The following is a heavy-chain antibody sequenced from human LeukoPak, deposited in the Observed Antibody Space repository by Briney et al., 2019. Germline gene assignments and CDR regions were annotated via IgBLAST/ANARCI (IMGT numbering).Heavy chain of an antibody. J-gene: IGHJ6*03. D-gene: IGHD6-13*01. CDR3: ASSKSSAGGNYYNYMDV. CDR2: ISAYNGNT. CDR1: GYTFTSYG. Sequence: ASVKVSCKASGYTFTSYGISWVRQAPGQGLEWMGWISAYNGNTHYAQKLQGRVTMTTDTSTSTAYMELRSLRSDDTAVYYCASSKSSAGGNYYNYMDVWGKGTTVTISS. V-gene: IGHV1-18*01.